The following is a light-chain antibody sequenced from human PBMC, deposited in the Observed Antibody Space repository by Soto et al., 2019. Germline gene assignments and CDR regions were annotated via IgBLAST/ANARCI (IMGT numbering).Light chain of an antibody. CDR1: QSISSY. CDR3: QQSYNSPPIT. CDR2: AAS. Sequence: DIQMTQSPSSLSASVEDRVTITCRASQSISSYLNWYQQKPGKAPKLLIYAASSLQSGVPSRFSGSGYGTDFALTITSLQPEDFATYYCQQSYNSPPITFGQGTRLEIK. J-gene: IGKJ5*01. V-gene: IGKV1-39*01.